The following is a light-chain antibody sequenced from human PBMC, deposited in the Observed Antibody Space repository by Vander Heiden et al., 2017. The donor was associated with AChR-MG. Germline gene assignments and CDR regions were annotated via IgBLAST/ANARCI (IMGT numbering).Light chain of an antibody. J-gene: IGLJ3*02. V-gene: IGLV1-40*01. CDR2: GNI. CDR1: GLSFGATFD. Sequence: QSVLTPPPSVSRRPGQRVPISCTGRGLSFGATFDVPCSHQLPGAAPRPLIFGNINRPSGVPDRFSASKSGTCASLAITGLQTEDEADYYCQSYDKGLSVWVFGGGTKLTVL. CDR3: QSYDKGLSVWV.